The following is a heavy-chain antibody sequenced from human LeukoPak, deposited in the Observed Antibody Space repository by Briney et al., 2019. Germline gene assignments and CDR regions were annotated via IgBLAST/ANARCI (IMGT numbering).Heavy chain of an antibody. V-gene: IGHV1-46*01. J-gene: IGHJ3*02. Sequence: ASVKVSCKASGYTFTSYYIHWVRQAPGQGLEWMGIISPSGGTASYAQKFQGRVTMTRDTSTSTVYMEMSSLRPEDTAVYYCARISTDDAFDIWGQGTMVTVSS. CDR3: ARISTDDAFDI. CDR2: ISPSGGTA. CDR1: GYTFTSYY.